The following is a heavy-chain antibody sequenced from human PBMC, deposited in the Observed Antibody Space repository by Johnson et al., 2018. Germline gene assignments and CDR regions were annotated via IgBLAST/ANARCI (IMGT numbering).Heavy chain of an antibody. V-gene: IGHV3-30*18. J-gene: IGHJ3*01. D-gene: IGHD5-24*01. CDR3: EKNPKDGYNHAWSFDL. CDR2: ISYHGRSN. Sequence: QVQLVESGGGVVQPGRSXRLSCAASGFTFSDYGMHWVRQAPGKGLEWLAVISYHGRSNYYADSVKGRFTISRDNSKNTLYLQMNSLRAEDTAVYYCEKNPKDGYNHAWSFDLWGQGTMVTVSS. CDR1: GFTFSDYG.